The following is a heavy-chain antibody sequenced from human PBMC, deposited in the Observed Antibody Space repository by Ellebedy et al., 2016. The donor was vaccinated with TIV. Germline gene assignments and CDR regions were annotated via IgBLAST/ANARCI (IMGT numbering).Heavy chain of an antibody. CDR1: GLTFSSSW. Sequence: GESLKTSCAAPGLTFSSSWMHWVRQAPGKGLVWVSRVNSDGSSTTYADSVKGRFTISRDNAKHTLYLQMNSLRGEDTAVYYCVSSSPVIDYWGQGTLVTVSS. CDR3: VSSSPVIDY. V-gene: IGHV3-74*01. J-gene: IGHJ4*02. CDR2: VNSDGSST. D-gene: IGHD6-13*01.